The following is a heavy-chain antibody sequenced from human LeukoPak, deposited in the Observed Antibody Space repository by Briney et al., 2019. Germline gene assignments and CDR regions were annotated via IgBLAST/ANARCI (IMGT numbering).Heavy chain of an antibody. CDR2: ISDYNGIA. D-gene: IGHD1/OR15-1a*01. J-gene: IGHJ5*02. V-gene: IGHV1-18*01. CDR1: GYTFTSYC. Sequence: ASVKNSCRECGYTFTSYCISWALQAPGQGVEGMGWISDYNGIANYAQKLLGRGYLTTFTSTSTTYMEMRILRSDDTGVYYCARAQNADAYTWNNRKLNWFDPWGQGTLVTVSS. CDR3: ARAQNADAYTWNNRKLNWFDP.